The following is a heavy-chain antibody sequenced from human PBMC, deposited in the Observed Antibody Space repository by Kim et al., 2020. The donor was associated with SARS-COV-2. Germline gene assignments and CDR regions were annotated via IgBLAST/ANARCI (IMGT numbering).Heavy chain of an antibody. CDR1: GGSISSYY. J-gene: IGHJ6*02. Sequence: SETLSLTCTVSGGSISSYYWSWIRQPPGKGLEWIGYIYYSGSTNYNPSLKSRVTISVDTSKNQFSLKLSSVTAADTAVYYCARATPGRVGRDYYYGMDVWGQGTTVTVSS. CDR2: IYYSGST. D-gene: IGHD1-26*01. CDR3: ARATPGRVGRDYYYGMDV. V-gene: IGHV4-59*13.